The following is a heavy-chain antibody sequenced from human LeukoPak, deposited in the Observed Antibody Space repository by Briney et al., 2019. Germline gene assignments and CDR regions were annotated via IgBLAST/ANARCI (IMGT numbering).Heavy chain of an antibody. D-gene: IGHD1-26*01. CDR1: GYTFTGYY. J-gene: IGHJ4*02. Sequence: ASVKVSCKASGYTFTGYYMHWVRQAPGQGLEWMGRINPNSGGTNYAQKFQGRVTMTRDTSISTAYMELSRLRPDDTAVYYCAKAAGATIPLDYWGQGTLVTVSS. CDR3: AKAAGATIPLDY. CDR2: INPNSGGT. V-gene: IGHV1-2*06.